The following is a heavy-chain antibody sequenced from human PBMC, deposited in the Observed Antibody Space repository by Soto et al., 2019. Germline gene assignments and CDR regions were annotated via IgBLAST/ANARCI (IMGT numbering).Heavy chain of an antibody. Sequence: GGSLRLSCAASGFTFSSYAMHWVRQAPGKGLEWVAVISYDGSNKYYADSVKGRFTISRDNSKNTLSLQMNSLRAEDTAVYYCARDLEYSNSNWLDPWGQGTLVTVSS. CDR3: ARDLEYSNSNWLDP. J-gene: IGHJ5*02. V-gene: IGHV3-30-3*01. CDR1: GFTFSSYA. CDR2: ISYDGSNK. D-gene: IGHD4-4*01.